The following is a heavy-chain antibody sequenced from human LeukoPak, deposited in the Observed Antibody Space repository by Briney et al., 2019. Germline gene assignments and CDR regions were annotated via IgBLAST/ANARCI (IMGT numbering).Heavy chain of an antibody. CDR2: ISSSGSTI. CDR1: GFTFSSYE. D-gene: IGHD6-13*01. V-gene: IGHV3-48*03. J-gene: IGHJ3*02. CDR3: ARVGTPSQYRSSWYGIVAFDI. Sequence: GGSLRLSCAASGFTFSSYEMNWVRQAPGKGLEWVSYISSSGSTIYYADSVKGRFTISRDNAKNSLYLQMNSLRAEDTAVYYCARVGTPSQYRSSWYGIVAFDIWGQGTMVTVSS.